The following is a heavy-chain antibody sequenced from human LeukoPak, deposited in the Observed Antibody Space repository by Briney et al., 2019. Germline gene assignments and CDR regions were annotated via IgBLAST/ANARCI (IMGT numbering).Heavy chain of an antibody. CDR1: GGTLSSYA. Sequence: SVKVSCKASGGTLSSYAISWVRQAPGQGLEWMGGIIPIFGTANYAQKFQGRVTITADESTSTAYMELSSLRSEDTAVYYCASSYYYDSSGYHVDYWGQGTLVTVSS. J-gene: IGHJ4*02. CDR3: ASSYYYDSSGYHVDY. CDR2: IIPIFGTA. V-gene: IGHV1-69*13. D-gene: IGHD3-22*01.